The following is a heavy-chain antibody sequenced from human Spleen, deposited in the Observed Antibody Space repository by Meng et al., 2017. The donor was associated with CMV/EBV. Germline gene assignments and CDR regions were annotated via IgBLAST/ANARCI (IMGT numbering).Heavy chain of an antibody. Sequence: GESLKISCAASGFTFTNYNMNWVRQAPGKGLDWVSSISSRSDCIYYADSLKGRITISRDNAKNSLYLQMNSLRADDTAVYYCAKGIIPVYYFYGMDGWGQGTTVTVSS. D-gene: IGHD2-2*01. J-gene: IGHJ6*02. CDR2: ISSRSDCI. CDR1: GFTFTNYN. V-gene: IGHV3-21*01. CDR3: AKGIIPVYYFYGMDG.